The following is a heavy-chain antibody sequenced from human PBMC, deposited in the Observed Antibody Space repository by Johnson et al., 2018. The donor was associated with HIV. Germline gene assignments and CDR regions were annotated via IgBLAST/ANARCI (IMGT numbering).Heavy chain of an antibody. V-gene: IGHV3-30-3*01. CDR3: ARGGLEQWLVWPHAAFDI. Sequence: QVQLVESGGGLVQPGGSLRLSCAASGFTFSSYAVHWVRQAPGKGLEWVAVRLYDGSNKYYADSVKGRFTISRDNSMNTLYLQMNSLRAEDTAVYYCARGGLEQWLVWPHAAFDIWGQGTMVTVS. CDR1: GFTFSSYA. J-gene: IGHJ3*02. D-gene: IGHD6-19*01. CDR2: RLYDGSNK.